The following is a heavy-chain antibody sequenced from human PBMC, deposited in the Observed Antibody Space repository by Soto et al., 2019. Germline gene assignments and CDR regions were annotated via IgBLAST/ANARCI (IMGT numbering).Heavy chain of an antibody. CDR1: GYTFTSYD. V-gene: IGHV1-8*01. J-gene: IGHJ5*02. Sequence: ASVKVSCKASGYTFTSYDINWVRQATGQGLGWMGWMNPNSGNTGYAQKFQGRVTMTRNTSISTAYMELSSLRSEDTAVYYCARDLLSTYSSSWFARNWFDPWGQGTLVTVSS. CDR3: ARDLLSTYSSSWFARNWFDP. CDR2: MNPNSGNT. D-gene: IGHD6-13*01.